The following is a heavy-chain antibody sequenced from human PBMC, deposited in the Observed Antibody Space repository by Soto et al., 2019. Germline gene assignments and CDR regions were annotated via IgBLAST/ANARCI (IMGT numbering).Heavy chain of an antibody. J-gene: IGHJ6*02. V-gene: IGHV4-31*03. Sequence: SDPLSLTSTVSGGSISSGAYYWSWIRKHPGKGLEWIGYIYYSGSTYYNPSLKSRGTISVDKSKNLFSLKLSSVTAADTAVYYCASMGSIAARSGGQASYSYYGMDVWGQGTTVPVSS. D-gene: IGHD6-6*01. CDR3: ASMGSIAARSGGQASYSYYGMDV. CDR2: IYYSGST. CDR1: GGSISSGAYY.